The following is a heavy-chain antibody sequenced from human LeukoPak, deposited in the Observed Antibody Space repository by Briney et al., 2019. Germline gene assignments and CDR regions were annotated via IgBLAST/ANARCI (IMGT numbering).Heavy chain of an antibody. CDR1: GDSITTYW. CDR3: VRHRNWNYDY. CDR2: IYLGDSDT. Sequence: SGESLKISCKGSGDSITTYWIGWVRQMPGKGLEWMGIIYLGDSDTRYSPSFQGQVTISADKSINTAYLQWSSLKASDTAMYYCVRHRNWNYDYWGQGTLVTVSS. D-gene: IGHD1-1*01. J-gene: IGHJ4*02. V-gene: IGHV5-51*01.